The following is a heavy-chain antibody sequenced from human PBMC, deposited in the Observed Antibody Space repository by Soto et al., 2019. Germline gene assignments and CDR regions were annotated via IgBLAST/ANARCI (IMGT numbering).Heavy chain of an antibody. J-gene: IGHJ4*02. D-gene: IGHD2-8*01. Sequence: EVQLLESGGGLVQPGGSLRISCAASGFTFSSYAMNWVRQAPGKGLEWVSGITGSGRDTYYADSVKGRFTISRDNSKNMVFLQMNSLRAEDTALYYCAKNGLDNSPSAIDSWGPGTLVTVSS. V-gene: IGHV3-23*01. CDR2: ITGSGRDT. CDR3: AKNGLDNSPSAIDS. CDR1: GFTFSSYA.